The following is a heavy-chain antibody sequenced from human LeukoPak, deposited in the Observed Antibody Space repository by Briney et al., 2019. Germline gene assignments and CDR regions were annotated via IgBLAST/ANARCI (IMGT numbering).Heavy chain of an antibody. D-gene: IGHD3-22*01. CDR3: ARSYYDSSGELDY. V-gene: IGHV3-33*01. CDR1: GFTFSSYG. Sequence: PGGSLRLSCAASGFTFSSYGMHWVRQAPGKGLEWVAAIWYDGSNKYYADSVKGRFTISRDNSKNTLYLQMNSLRAEDTAVYYCARSYYDSSGELDYWGQGTLVTVSS. J-gene: IGHJ4*02. CDR2: IWYDGSNK.